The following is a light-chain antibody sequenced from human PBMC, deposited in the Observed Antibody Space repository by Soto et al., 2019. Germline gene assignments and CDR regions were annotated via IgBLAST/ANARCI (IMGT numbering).Light chain of an antibody. CDR3: SSYTSTSTYV. J-gene: IGLJ1*01. Sequence: QSVLTQPASVSGSPGQSITISCTGTSSDVGNYKYVSWYQQHPGKAPKLMIYDVTNRPSGVSNRFSGSKSGNTASLTISGLQAEDEADYYCSSYTSTSTYVFGTGTKLTVL. V-gene: IGLV2-14*03. CDR1: SSDVGNYKY. CDR2: DVT.